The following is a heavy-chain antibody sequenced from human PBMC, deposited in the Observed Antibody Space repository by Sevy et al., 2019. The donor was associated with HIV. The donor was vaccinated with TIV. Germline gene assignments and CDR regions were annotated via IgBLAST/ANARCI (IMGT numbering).Heavy chain of an antibody. J-gene: IGHJ4*02. V-gene: IGHV3-23*01. CDR2: ISGSDGRT. CDR3: ARVQSCCGHCPLDY. CDR1: GFTFSSYA. D-gene: IGHD2-21*02. Sequence: GGSLRLSCAASGFTFSSYAMTWVRQAPGKGLEWVSIISGSDGRTYYADSVKGRFTISRDNSKNTLYLQMNSLRDEDTAVYYCARVQSCCGHCPLDYWGQGTLVTVSS.